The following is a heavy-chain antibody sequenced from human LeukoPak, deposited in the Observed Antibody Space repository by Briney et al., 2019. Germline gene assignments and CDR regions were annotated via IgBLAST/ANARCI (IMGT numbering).Heavy chain of an antibody. D-gene: IGHD6-13*01. CDR2: IIPIFGTA. J-gene: IGHJ6*03. Sequence: SVKVSCKASGGTFSSYAISWVRQAPGQGLEWMGGIIPIFGTANYAQKFQGRVTITADESTSTAYMELSSLRSEDTAVYYCARSGYSSSWYFGHYYYYMDVWGKGTTVTISS. CDR1: GGTFSSYA. CDR3: ARSGYSSSWYFGHYYYYMDV. V-gene: IGHV1-69*13.